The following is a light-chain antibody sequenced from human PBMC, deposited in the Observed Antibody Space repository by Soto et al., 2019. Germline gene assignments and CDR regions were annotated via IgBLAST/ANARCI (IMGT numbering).Light chain of an antibody. CDR1: QDIRTE. Sequence: ALQMTQSPSSLSASVGDRVTITCRASQDIRTELGWYQQKPGQAPKLLIYGATTLQSGVPSRFSGSGSGTDFTLTISGQQPEDLATYYCLQDYNYPRTFGPGSKVEVK. V-gene: IGKV1-6*01. CDR2: GAT. J-gene: IGKJ1*01. CDR3: LQDYNYPRT.